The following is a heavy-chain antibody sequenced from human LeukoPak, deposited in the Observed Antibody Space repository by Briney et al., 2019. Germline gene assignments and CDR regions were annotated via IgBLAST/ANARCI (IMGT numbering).Heavy chain of an antibody. J-gene: IGHJ6*04. D-gene: IGHD3-10*01. V-gene: IGHV1-24*01. CDR2: FDPEDGET. Sequence: ASVRVSCKVSGYTLTELSMHWVRQAPGKGLEWMGGFDPEDGETIYAQKFQGKVTMTEDTSTDTAYMELSSLRSEDTAVYYCATARMVRGEDGMDVWGKGTTVTVSS. CDR1: GYTLTELS. CDR3: ATARMVRGEDGMDV.